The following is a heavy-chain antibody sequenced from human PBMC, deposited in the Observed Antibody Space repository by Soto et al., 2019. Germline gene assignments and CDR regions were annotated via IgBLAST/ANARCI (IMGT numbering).Heavy chain of an antibody. Sequence: QITLKESGPTLVKPTQTLTLTCTFSGFSLTTSPMGVGWIRQPPGKALEWLVVIYWDDDKRYSPSLKSRLTITKDTSKNQMVLTMTNMDPVDTATYYCAHRLSGYSWNGGYFDYWGQGALVTVSS. D-gene: IGHD1-1*01. CDR2: IYWDDDK. CDR3: AHRLSGYSWNGGYFDY. CDR1: GFSLTTSPMG. J-gene: IGHJ4*02. V-gene: IGHV2-5*02.